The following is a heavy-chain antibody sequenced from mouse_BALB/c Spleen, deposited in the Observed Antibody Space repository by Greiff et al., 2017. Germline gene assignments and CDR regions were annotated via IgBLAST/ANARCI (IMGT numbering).Heavy chain of an antibody. CDR1: GFTFSSYA. V-gene: IGHV5-6-5*01. CDR2: ISSGGST. D-gene: IGHD2-4*01. Sequence: DVKLVESGGGLVKPGGSLKLSCAASGFTFSSYAMSWVRQTPEKRLEWVASISSGGSTYYPDSVKGRFTISRDNARNILYLQMSSLRSEDTAMYYCARGGITTTSLYAMDYWGQGTSVTVSS. CDR3: ARGGITTTSLYAMDY. J-gene: IGHJ4*01.